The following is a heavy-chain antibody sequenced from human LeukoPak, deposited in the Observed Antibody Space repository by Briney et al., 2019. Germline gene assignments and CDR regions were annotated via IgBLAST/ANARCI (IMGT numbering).Heavy chain of an antibody. Sequence: GGSLILSCSASGFPFSSYAMHWVRQAPGKGLEYVSAISSNEDSTYYANSVKGRFTIYRDNSKNTLYLQMGSLRAEDMAVYYCARASACGGDCYYYFDYWGQGTLVTVSS. CDR3: ARASACGGDCYYYFDY. J-gene: IGHJ4*02. V-gene: IGHV3-64*01. D-gene: IGHD2-21*02. CDR1: GFPFSSYA. CDR2: ISSNEDST.